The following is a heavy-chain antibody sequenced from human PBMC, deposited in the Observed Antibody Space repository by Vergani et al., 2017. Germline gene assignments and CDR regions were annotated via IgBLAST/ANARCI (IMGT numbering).Heavy chain of an antibody. CDR1: GFRFSDYG. D-gene: IGHD1-1*01. Sequence: HVQMVESGGGVVQPGRSLRLSCAVSGFRFSDYGMHCVRQAPGRGLGWVALISYGGDTTYYEDSVKGRFTISRDNSKNTQFLQMHSLRVEDTALYYCAKFPLNITTPDRGDFWGQGSLVTVSS. CDR3: AKFPLNITTPDRGDF. J-gene: IGHJ4*02. CDR2: ISYGGDTT. V-gene: IGHV3-30*18.